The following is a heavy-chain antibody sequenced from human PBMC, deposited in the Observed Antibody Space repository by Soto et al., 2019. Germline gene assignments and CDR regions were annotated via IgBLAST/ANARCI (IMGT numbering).Heavy chain of an antibody. D-gene: IGHD4-17*01. CDR2: INHSGST. CDR1: GGSFSGYY. CDR3: ARAYGSNVFDF. Sequence: SETLCLTCAVYGGSFSGYYWSWIRQPPGKGLEWIGEINHSGSTNYNPSLKSRVTISVDTSKNQFSLKLSSVTAADTAVYYCARAYGSNVFDFWGQGTLVTVSS. V-gene: IGHV4-34*01. J-gene: IGHJ4*02.